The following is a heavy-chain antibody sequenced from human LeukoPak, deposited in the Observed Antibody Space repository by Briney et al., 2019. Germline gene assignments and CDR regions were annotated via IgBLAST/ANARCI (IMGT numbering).Heavy chain of an antibody. CDR3: AREGYSGYDYYYYYYMDV. D-gene: IGHD5-12*01. Sequence: SETLSLTCTVSGGSISSSSYYWGWIRQPPGKGLEWIGSIYYSGSTYYNPSLKSRVTISVDTSKNQFSLKLSSVTAADTAVYYCAREGYSGYDYYYYYYMDVWGKGTTVTISS. V-gene: IGHV4-39*07. CDR1: GGSISSSSYY. J-gene: IGHJ6*03. CDR2: IYYSGST.